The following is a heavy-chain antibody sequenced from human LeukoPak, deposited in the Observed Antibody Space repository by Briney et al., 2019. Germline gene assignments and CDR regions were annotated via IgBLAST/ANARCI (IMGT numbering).Heavy chain of an antibody. V-gene: IGHV4-39*01. Sequence: SETLSLTCTVSGGSISSSSYYWGWIRQPPGKGLEWIGSIYYSGSTYHNPSLKSRVTISVDTSKNQFSLKLSSVTAADTAVYYCARRGYDFWSGYYTPPAFDPWGQGTLVTVSS. CDR2: IYYSGST. CDR1: GGSISSSSYY. J-gene: IGHJ5*02. D-gene: IGHD3-3*01. CDR3: ARRGYDFWSGYYTPPAFDP.